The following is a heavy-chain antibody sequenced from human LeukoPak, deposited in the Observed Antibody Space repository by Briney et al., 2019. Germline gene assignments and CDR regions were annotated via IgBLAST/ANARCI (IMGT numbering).Heavy chain of an antibody. CDR3: AKDLSVLWFGESS. V-gene: IGHV3-23*01. CDR2: ISGSGGST. J-gene: IGHJ4*02. CDR1: GYTFSSYA. D-gene: IGHD3-10*01. Sequence: SCKASGYTFSSYAMSWVRQAPGKGLEWVSAISGSGGSTYYADSVKGRFTISRDNSKNTLYLQMNSLRAEDTAVYYCAKDLSVLWFGESSWGQGTLVTVSS.